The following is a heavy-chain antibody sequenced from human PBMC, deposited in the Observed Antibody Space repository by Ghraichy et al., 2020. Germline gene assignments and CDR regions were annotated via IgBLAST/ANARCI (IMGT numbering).Heavy chain of an antibody. D-gene: IGHD1-26*01. V-gene: IGHV3-48*03. CDR3: ASLWEPRPGKYFDY. CDR2: ISSSGSTI. Sequence: GGSLRLSCAASGFTFSSYEMNWVHQAPGKGLEWVSYISSSGSTIYYADSVKGRFTISRDNAKNSLYLQMNSLRAEDTAVYYCASLWEPRPGKYFDYWGQGTLVTVSS. CDR1: GFTFSSYE. J-gene: IGHJ4*02.